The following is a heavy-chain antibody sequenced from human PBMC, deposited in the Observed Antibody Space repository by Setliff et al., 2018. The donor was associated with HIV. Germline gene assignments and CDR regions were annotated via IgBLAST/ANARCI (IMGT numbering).Heavy chain of an antibody. J-gene: IGHJ4*02. CDR1: GGSITNDNNY. Sequence: SETLSLTCSVSGGSITNDNNYWGWIRQSPGKGLEWIGSIYFNGKTYNNPSLKSRVIMSVDRSRSQLSLKVNSVTAADTAVYYCASPASGGSSGQYHYWGQGTLVTVSS. CDR2: IYFNGKT. CDR3: ASPASGGSSGQYHY. D-gene: IGHD6-19*01. V-gene: IGHV4-39*01.